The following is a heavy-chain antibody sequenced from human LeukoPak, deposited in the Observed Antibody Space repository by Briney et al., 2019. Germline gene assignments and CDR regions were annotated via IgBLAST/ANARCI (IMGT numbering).Heavy chain of an antibody. D-gene: IGHD4-23*01. CDR2: ISGSGGTA. Sequence: GGSLRLSCTASGFTFSSYAMSWVREAPGKGLEWVSGISGSGGTAYYADSVKGRFTISRENSKNTLYLQMNSLRAEDTAVYYCAKTGGSTVVTSLDYWGQGTLVTVSS. J-gene: IGHJ4*02. CDR1: GFTFSSYA. CDR3: AKTGGSTVVTSLDY. V-gene: IGHV3-23*01.